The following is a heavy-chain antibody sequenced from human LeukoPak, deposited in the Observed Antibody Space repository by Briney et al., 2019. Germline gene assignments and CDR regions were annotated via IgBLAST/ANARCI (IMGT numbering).Heavy chain of an antibody. CDR3: ARKYYYDSSGYIDY. CDR1: GFTFSSYE. Sequence: GGSLGLSCAASGFTFSSYEMNWVRQAPGKGLEWVSYITSGSTIYYADSVKGRFTISRDNAKNSLYLQMNGLRAEDTAVYYCARKYYYDSSGYIDYWGQGTLVTVSS. V-gene: IGHV3-48*03. CDR2: ITSGSTI. J-gene: IGHJ4*02. D-gene: IGHD3-22*01.